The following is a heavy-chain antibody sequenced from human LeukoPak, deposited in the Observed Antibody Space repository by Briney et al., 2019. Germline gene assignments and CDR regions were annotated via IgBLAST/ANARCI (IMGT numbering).Heavy chain of an antibody. D-gene: IGHD3-22*01. CDR2: IDKDGTT. Sequence: GGSLRLSCAGSAFTLRINYMSWVRQAPGKGLEWVSLIDKDGTTNYADSVRGRFTISRDHSKNTLYLQLNSLRVEDTAVYYCASLIPFFLDSSDYPGGYWGQGTLVTVSS. J-gene: IGHJ4*02. CDR1: AFTLRINY. CDR3: ASLIPFFLDSSDYPGGY. V-gene: IGHV3-53*01.